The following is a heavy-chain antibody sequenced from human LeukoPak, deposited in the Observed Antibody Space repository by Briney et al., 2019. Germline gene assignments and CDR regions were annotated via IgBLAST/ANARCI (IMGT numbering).Heavy chain of an antibody. J-gene: IGHJ4*02. CDR1: GGSISSYY. CDR3: ARHDSSGYYLDY. V-gene: IGHV4-59*01. CDR2: IYYSGST. D-gene: IGHD3-22*01. Sequence: SETLSLTCTVSGGSISSYYWSWIRQPPGKGLEWIGYIYYSGSTNYNPSLKSRVTISVDTSKSQFSLKLSSVTAADTAVYYCARHDSSGYYLDYWGQGTLVTVSS.